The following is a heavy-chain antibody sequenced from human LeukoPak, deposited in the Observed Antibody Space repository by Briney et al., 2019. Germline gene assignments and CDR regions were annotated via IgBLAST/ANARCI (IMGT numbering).Heavy chain of an antibody. D-gene: IGHD5-12*01. V-gene: IGHV6-1*01. CDR1: GDSVSSNSAA. Sequence: QTLSLTCAISGDSVSSNSAAWNWIRQSPSRGLEWLGRTYYRSKWYNGYAVSVKSRVTINPDTSKNQFSLQLNSVTPEDTAVYYCARVFSSAYDTSFDYWGQGTLVTVSS. CDR2: TYYRSKWYN. J-gene: IGHJ4*02. CDR3: ARVFSSAYDTSFDY.